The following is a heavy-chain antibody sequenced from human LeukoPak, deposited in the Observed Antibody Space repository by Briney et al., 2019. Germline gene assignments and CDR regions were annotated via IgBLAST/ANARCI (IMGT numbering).Heavy chain of an antibody. J-gene: IGHJ4*02. D-gene: IGHD6-13*01. CDR1: VFTFSSYG. Sequence: GGSLRLSCAASVFTFSSYGMHWVRQAPGKGLEGVSVIWYDGSDKYYGDSVKSRFTISRDNSKNTMYLQMNSLRAEDTAVYYCASFSSSWYRFENWGQGTLVTVSS. V-gene: IGHV3-33*01. CDR2: IWYDGSDK. CDR3: ASFSSSWYRFEN.